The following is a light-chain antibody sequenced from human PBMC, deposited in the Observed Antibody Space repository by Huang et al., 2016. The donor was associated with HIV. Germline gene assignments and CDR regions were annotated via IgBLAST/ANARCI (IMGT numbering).Light chain of an antibody. J-gene: IGKJ1*01. CDR3: HQYGSSPWT. CDR2: GTS. Sequence: EIVLTQSPGTLSLSPGERATLSCRASQRVSSSYLACYQQKPGQAPRLLIYGTSSRATGIPDRFSGSGSGTDFTLTISRLEPEDFAVYYCHQYGSSPWTFGQGTKVEIK. V-gene: IGKV3-20*01. CDR1: QRVSSSY.